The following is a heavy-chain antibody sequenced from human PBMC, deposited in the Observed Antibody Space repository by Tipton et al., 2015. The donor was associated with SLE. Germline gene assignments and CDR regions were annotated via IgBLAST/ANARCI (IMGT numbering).Heavy chain of an antibody. V-gene: IGHV4-38-2*02. J-gene: IGHJ4*02. CDR3: ARDGIGGDN. Sequence: TLSLTCTVSGYSISSGYYWGWIRQSPGKGLEWIGSIYYSGGTYYNPSLRSRVTISVDTSRNHFSLGLSSVTAADTAVYYCARDGIGGDNWGQGTLVTVSS. CDR1: GYSISSGYY. D-gene: IGHD1-1*01. CDR2: IYYSGGT.